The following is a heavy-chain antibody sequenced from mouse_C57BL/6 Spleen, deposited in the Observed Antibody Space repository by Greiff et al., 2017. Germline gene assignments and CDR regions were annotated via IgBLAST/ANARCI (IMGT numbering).Heavy chain of an antibody. J-gene: IGHJ3*01. D-gene: IGHD4-1*01. Sequence: VQLQQSGPELVKPGASVKLSCKASGYTFTSYDINWVKQRPGQGLEWIGWIYPRDGSTKYNEKFKGKATLTVDTSSSTAYMELHSLTSEDAAVYFCARSMGLAGTAAWFAYRGQGALVPVAA. CDR1: GYTFTSYD. V-gene: IGHV1-85*01. CDR2: IYPRDGST. CDR3: ARSMGLAGTAAWFAY.